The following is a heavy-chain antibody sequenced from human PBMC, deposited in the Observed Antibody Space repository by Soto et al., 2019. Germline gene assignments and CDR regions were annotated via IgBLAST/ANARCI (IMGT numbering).Heavy chain of an antibody. CDR2: ISSSSSTI. V-gene: IGHV3-48*02. D-gene: IGHD1-7*01. J-gene: IGHJ5*02. CDR3: ARAFTSYNWNLNWFDP. CDR1: GFTFSSYS. Sequence: EVQLVESGGGLVQPGGSLRLSCAASGFTFSSYSMNWDRQAPGKGLEWVSYISSSSSTIYYADSVKGRITISRDNAKNSLYLQMNSLRDEDTAVYYCARAFTSYNWNLNWFDPWGQGTLVTVSS.